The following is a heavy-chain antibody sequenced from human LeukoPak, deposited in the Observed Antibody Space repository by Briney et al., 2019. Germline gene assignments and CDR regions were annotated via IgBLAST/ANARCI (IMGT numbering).Heavy chain of an antibody. CDR3: ARSFYGSGSYPFDY. V-gene: IGHV4-34*01. Sequence: SETLSLTCAVYGGSFNGYYWSWIRQPPGKGLEWIGEINHSGSTNYNPSLKSRVTISVDTSKNQFSLKLSSVTAADTAVYYCARSFYGSGSYPFDYWGQGTLVTVSS. J-gene: IGHJ4*02. D-gene: IGHD3-10*01. CDR2: INHSGST. CDR1: GGSFNGYY.